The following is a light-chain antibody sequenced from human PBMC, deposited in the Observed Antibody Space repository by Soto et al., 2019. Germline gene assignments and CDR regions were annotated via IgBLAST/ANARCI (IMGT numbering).Light chain of an antibody. CDR3: QQYYSTPRT. CDR1: QSVLYSSNNKNY. Sequence: DIVMTQSPDSLAVSLGERATINCKSSQSVLYSSNNKNYLAWYQQKPGQPPKLLIYWASTRESGVPDRVSGSGSGTDFALTISSLQAGDVAVYYCQQYYSTPRTFGQGTKVEIK. J-gene: IGKJ1*01. CDR2: WAS. V-gene: IGKV4-1*01.